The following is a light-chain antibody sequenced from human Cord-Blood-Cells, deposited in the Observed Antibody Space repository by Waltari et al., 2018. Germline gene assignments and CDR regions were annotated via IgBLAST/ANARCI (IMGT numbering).Light chain of an antibody. CDR1: NIGSKS. CDR3: QVWDSSSDHVV. J-gene: IGLJ2*01. Sequence: SYVLTQPPSVSVAPGKTARITCRGNNIGSKSVHRYQQKPGQAPVLVVYDDSDRPSGIPERFYGSNSGNTATLTISRVEAGYEADYYCQVWDSSSDHVVFGGGTKLTVL. CDR2: DDS. V-gene: IGLV3-21*03.